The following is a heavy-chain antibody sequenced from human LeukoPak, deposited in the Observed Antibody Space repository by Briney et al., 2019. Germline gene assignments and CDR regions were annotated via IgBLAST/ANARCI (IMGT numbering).Heavy chain of an antibody. CDR3: ARDYYDSSGYYYFDY. V-gene: IGHV1-69*06. D-gene: IGHD3-22*01. Sequence: SVKVSCKASGGTFSSYAISWVRQAPGQGLEWMGGIIPIFGTANYAQKFQGRVTITADKSTSTAYMELSSLRSEDTAVYYCARDYYDSSGYYYFDYWGQGTLVTVSS. J-gene: IGHJ4*02. CDR1: GGTFSSYA. CDR2: IIPIFGTA.